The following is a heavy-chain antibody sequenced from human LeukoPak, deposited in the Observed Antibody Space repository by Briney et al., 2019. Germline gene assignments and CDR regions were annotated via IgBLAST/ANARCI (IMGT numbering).Heavy chain of an antibody. V-gene: IGHV3-74*01. CDR1: GFTFSSYW. CDR2: INSDGSST. CDR3: ARAVYYSNYLGY. Sequence: GGSLRLSCAASGFTFSSYWMRWVRQAPGKGLVWVSRINSDGSSTNYGDSVKGRFTISRDNAKNTLYLQMDSLRAEDTAMYYCARAVYYSNYLGYWGQGTLVTVSS. J-gene: IGHJ4*01. D-gene: IGHD3-10*01.